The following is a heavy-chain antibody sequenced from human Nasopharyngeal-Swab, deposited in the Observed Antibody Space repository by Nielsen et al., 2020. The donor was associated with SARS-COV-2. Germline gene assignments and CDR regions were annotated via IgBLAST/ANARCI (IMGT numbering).Heavy chain of an antibody. CDR3: AREYRYGDSKGIDV. Sequence: GESLKISCAASGFTFSSYDMHWVRQATGKGLEWVSAIGTAGDTYYPGSVKGRFTISRENAKNSLYLQMNSLRAGDTAVYYCAREYRYGDSKGIDVWGQGTTVTASS. D-gene: IGHD4-17*01. CDR1: GFTFSSYD. J-gene: IGHJ6*02. V-gene: IGHV3-13*01. CDR2: IGTAGDT.